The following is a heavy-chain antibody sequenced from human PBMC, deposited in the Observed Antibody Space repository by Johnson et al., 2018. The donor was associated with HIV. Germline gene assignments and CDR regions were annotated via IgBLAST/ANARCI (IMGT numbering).Heavy chain of an antibody. J-gene: IGHJ3*02. V-gene: IGHV3-72*01. CDR3: ARGGEKGAFDI. Sequence: VQLVESGGGLVKPGGSLRLSCAASGFTFSNAWMSWVRQAPGKGLEWVGRIRNKANSYTTEYAASVKGRFTILRDDSKNSLYLQMNSLKTEDTAVYYCARGGEKGAFDIWGQGTMVTVSS. CDR1: GFTFSNAW. CDR2: IRNKANSYTT. D-gene: IGHD7-27*01.